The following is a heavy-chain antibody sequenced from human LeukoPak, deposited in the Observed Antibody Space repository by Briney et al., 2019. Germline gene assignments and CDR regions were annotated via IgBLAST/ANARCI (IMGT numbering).Heavy chain of an antibody. V-gene: IGHV4-59*01. CDR1: GGSISCYY. J-gene: IGHJ4*02. D-gene: IGHD3-10*01. CDR2: IYYSGST. CDR3: ARVSDGSRSYVDY. Sequence: PSVNLSFNSTVSGGSISCYYWSWIRQPPGHELEWIGYIYYSGSTNYNSSLKSRATTSIDSSKNQFSLKLSSVTAADTAVYCCARVSDGSRSYVDYWGQGTLVTVSS.